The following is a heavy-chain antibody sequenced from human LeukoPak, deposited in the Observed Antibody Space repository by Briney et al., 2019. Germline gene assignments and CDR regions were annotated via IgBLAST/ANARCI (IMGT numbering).Heavy chain of an antibody. V-gene: IGHV4-59*08. CDR3: AGTYSNYGRYYFDY. D-gene: IGHD4-11*01. CDR2: IYYSGST. CDR1: GGSISSYY. J-gene: IGHJ4*02. Sequence: SETLSLTCTVSGGSISSYYWSWIRQPPGKGLDWIAYIYYSGSTNYNPSLKSRVTISVDTSKNQFYLKLSSVTAADTAVYYCAGTYSNYGRYYFDYWGQGTLVTVSS.